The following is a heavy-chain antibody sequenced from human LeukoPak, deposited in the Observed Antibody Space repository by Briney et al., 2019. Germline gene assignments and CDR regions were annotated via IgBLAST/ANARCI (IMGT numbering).Heavy chain of an antibody. CDR3: ARVRASSWTYSDY. Sequence: ASVKVSCKASGYTFTGYYMHWVRQAPGQGLEWMGWINPNSGGTNYAQKFQGWVTMTRDTSISTAYMELSRLRSDDTAVYYCARVRASSWTYSDYWGQGTLVTVSS. CDR1: GYTFTGYY. V-gene: IGHV1-2*04. D-gene: IGHD6-13*01. CDR2: INPNSGGT. J-gene: IGHJ4*02.